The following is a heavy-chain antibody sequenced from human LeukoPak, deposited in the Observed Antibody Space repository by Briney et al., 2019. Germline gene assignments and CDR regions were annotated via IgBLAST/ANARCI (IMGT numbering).Heavy chain of an antibody. CDR1: GGSFSGYY. CDR2: INHSGST. J-gene: IGHJ6*02. D-gene: IGHD3-10*01. V-gene: IGHV4-34*01. CDR3: ARGFYYGSGESKFYYYYYYGMDV. Sequence: SETLSLTCAVYGGSFSGYYWSWIRQPPGKGLEWIGEINHSGSTNYNPSLKSRVTISVDTSKNQFSLKLSSVTAADTAVYYCARGFYYGSGESKFYYYYYYGMDVWGQGTTVTVSS.